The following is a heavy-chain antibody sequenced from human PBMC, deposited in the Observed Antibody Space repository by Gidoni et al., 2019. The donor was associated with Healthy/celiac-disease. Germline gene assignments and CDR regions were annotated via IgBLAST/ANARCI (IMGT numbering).Heavy chain of an antibody. CDR3: AKETGCSGGSCFRLNYYYGMDV. CDR1: GFTFSSYG. V-gene: IGHV3-30*18. CDR2: ISYDGSNK. J-gene: IGHJ6*02. D-gene: IGHD2-15*01. Sequence: QVQLVESGGGVVQPGRSLRLSCAASGFTFSSYGRHWVRQAPGKGLEWVAVISYDGSNKYYADSVKGRFTISRDNSKNTLYLQMNSLRAEDTAVYYCAKETGCSGGSCFRLNYYYGMDVWGQGTTVTVSS.